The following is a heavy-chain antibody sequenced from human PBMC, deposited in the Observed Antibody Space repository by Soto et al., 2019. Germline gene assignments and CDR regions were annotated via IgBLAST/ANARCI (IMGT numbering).Heavy chain of an antibody. D-gene: IGHD5-12*01. CDR1: GGSISSSTYY. Sequence: SETLSLTCLVSGGSISSSTYYWGWIRQPPGEGLEWIGSIYYSGATYYNPSLRSRITISMDRSKNHFSLKLTSVTAADTAIYYCAPVGIGTTTVDYWGQGTLVTVSS. CDR3: APVGIGTTTVDY. V-gene: IGHV4-39*02. CDR2: IYYSGAT. J-gene: IGHJ4*02.